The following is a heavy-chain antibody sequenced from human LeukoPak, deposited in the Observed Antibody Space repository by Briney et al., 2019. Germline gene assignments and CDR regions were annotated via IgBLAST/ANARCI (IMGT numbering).Heavy chain of an antibody. CDR3: ARPRIAGALLDWYFDL. Sequence: GESPKISCKGSGFSFTSHWNGRVPQMPRKGLEWMGIIYPSDYDTRYSSSFQGQVTISADKSIRTAYLQWSSLKASDAAMYYCARPRIAGALLDWYFDLWGRGTLVTVSS. CDR1: GFSFTSHW. V-gene: IGHV5-51*01. CDR2: IYPSDYDT. D-gene: IGHD6-13*01. J-gene: IGHJ2*01.